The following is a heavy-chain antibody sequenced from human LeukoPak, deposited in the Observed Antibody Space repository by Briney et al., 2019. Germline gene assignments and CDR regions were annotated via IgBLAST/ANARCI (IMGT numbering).Heavy chain of an antibody. Sequence: PGGSLRLSCAASGFTFSSYSMNWVRQAPGKGLEWVSSISSGSSYIYYADSVKGRFTISRDNAKNSLYLQMNSLRAEDTAVYYCARDGGPTYYDFWSGYFDYWGQGTLVTVSS. CDR1: GFTFSSYS. D-gene: IGHD3-3*01. V-gene: IGHV3-21*01. CDR2: ISSGSSYI. J-gene: IGHJ4*02. CDR3: ARDGGPTYYDFWSGYFDY.